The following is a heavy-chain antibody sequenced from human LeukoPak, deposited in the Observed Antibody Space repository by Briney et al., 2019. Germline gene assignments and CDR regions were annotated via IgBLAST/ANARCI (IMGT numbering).Heavy chain of an antibody. CDR2: IRNDGHTK. J-gene: IGHJ6*03. Sequence: GGSLRLSCAASGFTLSYYGMHWVRQAPGKGLEWVAFIRNDGHTKIYADSVQGRLTISRDDSKNTLYLQMNSLRAEDTAVYYCARVYVPYYYYYMDVWGKGTTVTVSS. V-gene: IGHV3-30*02. CDR1: GFTLSYYG. D-gene: IGHD3-16*01. CDR3: ARVYVPYYYYYMDV.